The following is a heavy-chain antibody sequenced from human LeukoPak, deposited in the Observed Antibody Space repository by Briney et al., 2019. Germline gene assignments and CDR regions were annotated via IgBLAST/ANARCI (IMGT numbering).Heavy chain of an antibody. CDR2: ISSSSSTI. D-gene: IGHD6-6*01. J-gene: IGHJ4*02. V-gene: IGHV3-48*02. CDR3: AREHSSSSGSVSDY. Sequence: PGGSLRLSCTASGFTFSSYNMNWVRQAPGKGLEWVSYISSSSSTIYYADSVKGRFTISRDNAKNSLYLQMNSLRDEDTAVYYCAREHSSSSGSVSDYWGQGTLVTVSS. CDR1: GFTFSSYN.